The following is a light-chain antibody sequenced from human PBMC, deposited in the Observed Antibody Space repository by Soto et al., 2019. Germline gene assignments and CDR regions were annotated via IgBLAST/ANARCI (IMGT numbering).Light chain of an antibody. CDR1: SSNIGSNT. Sequence: QSVLTQPPSASGTPGQRVTISCSGSSSNIGSNTVNWYQHLPGTAPKLLIYSNNQRPSGVPDRFSGSKSGTSASLAISGLQSEDAADYDCATWDDSLTGWVFGGGPKSPS. V-gene: IGLV1-44*01. CDR2: SNN. J-gene: IGLJ3*02. CDR3: ATWDDSLTGWV.